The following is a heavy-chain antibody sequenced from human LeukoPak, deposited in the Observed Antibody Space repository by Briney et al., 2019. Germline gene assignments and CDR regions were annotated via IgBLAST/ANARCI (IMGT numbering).Heavy chain of an antibody. V-gene: IGHV1-69*13. Sequence: ASVTVSFKASGGTFISYAISWVRQAPGQGLEWMGGIIPIFGTANYAQKFQGRVTITADESTSTAYMELSSLRSEDTAVYYCAGNPDGYNDYWGQGTLVTVSS. CDR2: IIPIFGTA. J-gene: IGHJ4*02. CDR3: AGNPDGYNDY. D-gene: IGHD5-24*01. CDR1: GGTFISYA.